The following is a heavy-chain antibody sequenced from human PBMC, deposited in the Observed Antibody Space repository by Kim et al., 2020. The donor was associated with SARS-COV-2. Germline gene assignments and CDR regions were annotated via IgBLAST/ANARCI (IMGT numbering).Heavy chain of an antibody. CDR3: ARDPSWAEEDYYYGMDV. J-gene: IGHJ6*02. V-gene: IGHV3-11*05. Sequence: VKGRFTPSRDNAKNSLYLQMNGLRAEDTAVYYCARDPSWAEEDYYYGMDVWGQGTTVTVSS. D-gene: IGHD2-2*01.